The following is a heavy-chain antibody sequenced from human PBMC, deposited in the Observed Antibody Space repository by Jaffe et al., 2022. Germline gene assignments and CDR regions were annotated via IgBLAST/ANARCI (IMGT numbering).Heavy chain of an antibody. CDR3: ARSRKIPAKDSWYWFDP. CDR1: GGTFSSYA. D-gene: IGHD6-13*01. CDR2: IIPIFGTA. J-gene: IGHJ5*02. Sequence: QVQLVQSGAEVKKPGSSVKVSCKASGGTFSSYAISWVRQAPGQGLEWMGGIIPIFGTANYAQKFQGRVTITADESTSTAYMELSSLRSEDTAVYYCARSRKIPAKDSWYWFDPWGQGTLVTVSS. V-gene: IGHV1-69*01.